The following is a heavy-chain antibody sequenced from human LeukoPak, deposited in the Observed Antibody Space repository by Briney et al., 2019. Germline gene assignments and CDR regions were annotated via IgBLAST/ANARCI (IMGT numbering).Heavy chain of an antibody. CDR3: TTDTPTYYYDSSGYSGAYFDY. V-gene: IGHV3-15*01. CDR1: GFTFSNAW. CDR2: IKSKTDGCTT. J-gene: IGHJ4*02. Sequence: GGSLRLSCAASGFTFSNAWMSWVRQAPGKGLEWVGRIKSKTDGCTTDYAAPVKGRSTISRDDSKNTLYLQMNSLKTEDTAVYYCTTDTPTYYYDSSGYSGAYFDYWGQGTLVTVSS. D-gene: IGHD3-22*01.